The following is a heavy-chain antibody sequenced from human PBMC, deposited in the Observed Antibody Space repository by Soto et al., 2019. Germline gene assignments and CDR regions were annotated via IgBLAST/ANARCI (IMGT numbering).Heavy chain of an antibody. CDR1: GFSFSTYS. CDR3: ARSPVRAAPDS. J-gene: IGHJ4*02. V-gene: IGHV3-21*01. Sequence: PGGSLRLSCAASGFSFSTYSMHWVRQAPGKGLEWVSSIDPTSVYIFYAASLQDRFTVSRANAQNSLYLQMNSLRAEDTAVYYCARSPVRAAPDSWGQGTLVTVSS. D-gene: IGHD1-26*01. CDR2: IDPTSVYI.